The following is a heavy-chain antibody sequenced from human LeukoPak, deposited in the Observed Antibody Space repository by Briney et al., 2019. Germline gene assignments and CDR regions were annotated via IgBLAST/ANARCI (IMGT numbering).Heavy chain of an antibody. CDR3: AKDPPTVMANAFHI. CDR1: GFTVNNNF. V-gene: IGHV3-23*01. D-gene: IGHD5-18*01. J-gene: IGHJ3*02. CDR2: ISGSGGTT. Sequence: GGSLRLSCAASGFTVNNNFMSWVRQAPGKGLEWVSSISGSGGTTYYADSVKGRFTISRDNSKNTLYLQMNSLRADDTAVYSCAKDPPTVMANAFHIWGQGTMVTVS.